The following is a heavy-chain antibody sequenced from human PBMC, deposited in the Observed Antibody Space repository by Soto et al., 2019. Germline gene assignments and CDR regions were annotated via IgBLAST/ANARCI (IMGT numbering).Heavy chain of an antibody. CDR3: AREYCSSTSCYKLVY. J-gene: IGHJ4*02. D-gene: IGHD2-2*02. Sequence: GASVKVSCKASGYTFTGYYMHWVRQAPGQGLEWMGWINPNSGGTNYAQKFQGWVTMTRDTSISTAYMELSRLRSDDTAVYYCAREYCSSTSCYKLVYWGQGTLVTVFS. V-gene: IGHV1-2*04. CDR1: GYTFTGYY. CDR2: INPNSGGT.